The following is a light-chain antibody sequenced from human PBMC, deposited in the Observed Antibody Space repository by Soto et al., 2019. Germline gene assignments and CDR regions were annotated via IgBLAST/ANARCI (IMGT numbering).Light chain of an antibody. CDR1: QSITNW. V-gene: IGKV1-5*01. CDR3: QYYNGQ. CDR2: DAS. J-gene: IGKJ1*01. Sequence: DIQMTQSPATLSASVGARVTITCRASQSITNWLAGYQQKPGKVPNLLIYDASSLESGVPSRFCGSGFGTEFALTVSCLQADGFVTYYCQYYNGQVGQGTKVEIK.